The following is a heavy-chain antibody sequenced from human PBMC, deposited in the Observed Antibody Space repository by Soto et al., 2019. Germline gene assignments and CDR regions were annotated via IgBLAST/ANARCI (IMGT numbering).Heavy chain of an antibody. V-gene: IGHV3-53*01. CDR1: GFTVGSNY. J-gene: IGHJ6*02. CDR2: IYSEGTP. CDR3: ARSTYYDILTGPYYYYAMDV. Sequence: GGSLRLSCAASGFTVGSNYMSWVRQAPGKGLEWVSVIYSEGTPYYADSVKGRFTISRENSNNTLYLHMNNLRAEDTAVYYCARSTYYDILTGPYYYYAMDVWGQGTTVTVPS. D-gene: IGHD3-9*01.